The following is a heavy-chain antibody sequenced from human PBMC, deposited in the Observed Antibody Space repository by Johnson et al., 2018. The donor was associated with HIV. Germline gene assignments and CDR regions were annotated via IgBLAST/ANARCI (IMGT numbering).Heavy chain of an antibody. CDR2: IKQDGCEK. V-gene: IGHV3-7*05. J-gene: IGHJ3*02. CDR1: GFTFSSYW. D-gene: IGHD2-15*01. CDR3: ARDPDVTPGAFDI. Sequence: VQLVESGGGLVQPGGSLRLSCAASGFTFSSYWMSWVRQAPGKGLEWVANIKQDGCEKYYVDSVKGRFTISRDNAKNSLYLQMNSLRAEDTAVYYCARDPDVTPGAFDIWGQGTMVTVSS.